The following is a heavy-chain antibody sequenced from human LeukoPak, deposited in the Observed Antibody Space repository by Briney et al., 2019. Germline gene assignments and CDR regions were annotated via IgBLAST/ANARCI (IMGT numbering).Heavy chain of an antibody. V-gene: IGHV1-24*01. D-gene: IGHD3-3*01. CDR1: GYTLTELS. Sequence: ASVKVSCKVSGYTLTELSMHWVRQAPGKGLEWMGGFDPEDGETIYAQKFQGRVTMTEDTPKDTAYMELSSLRSEDTAVYYCATANPVLRFLEWFWGFWGQGTLVTVSS. CDR3: ATANPVLRFLEWFWGF. J-gene: IGHJ4*02. CDR2: FDPEDGET.